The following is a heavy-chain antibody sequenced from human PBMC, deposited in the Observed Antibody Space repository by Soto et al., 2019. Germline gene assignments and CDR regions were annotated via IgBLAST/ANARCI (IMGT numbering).Heavy chain of an antibody. CDR2: IVVGSGNT. D-gene: IGHD2-2*01. J-gene: IGHJ6*02. CDR3: AAAVDLGYCSSTSCYVGEGYYGMDV. CDR1: GFTFTSSA. Sequence: ASVKVSCKASGFTFTSSAVQWVRQARGQRLEWIGWIVVGSGNTNYAQKFQERVTITRDMSTSTAYMELSSLRSEDTAVYYCAAAVDLGYCSSTSCYVGEGYYGMDVWGQGTTVTVSS. V-gene: IGHV1-58*01.